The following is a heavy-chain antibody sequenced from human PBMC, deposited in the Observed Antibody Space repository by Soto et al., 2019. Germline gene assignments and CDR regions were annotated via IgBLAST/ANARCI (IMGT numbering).Heavy chain of an antibody. J-gene: IGHJ4*02. CDR2: ISGSGGST. D-gene: IGHD6-19*01. V-gene: IGHV3-23*01. CDR1: GFTFSSYA. CDR3: ASPREEWLVPSTQYYFDY. Sequence: GGSLRLSCAASGFTFSSYAMSWVRQAPGKGLEWVSAISGSGGSTYYADSVKGRFTISRDNSKNTLYLQMNSLRAEDTAVYYCASPREEWLVPSTQYYFDYWGQGTLVTVSS.